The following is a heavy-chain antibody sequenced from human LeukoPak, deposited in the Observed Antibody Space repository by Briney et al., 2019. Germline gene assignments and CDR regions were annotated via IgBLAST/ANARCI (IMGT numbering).Heavy chain of an antibody. J-gene: IGHJ4*02. Sequence: PGGSLRLSCAASGFTFSSYAMHWVRQAPGKGLEWVAVISYDGSNKYYADSVKGRFTISRDNSKNTLYLQMNSLRAEDTAVYYCARQPDDFSGWNNGQDFFDYWGQGTLVTVSS. V-gene: IGHV3-30-3*01. CDR3: ARQPDDFSGWNNGQDFFDY. D-gene: IGHD6-19*01. CDR1: GFTFSSYA. CDR2: ISYDGSNK.